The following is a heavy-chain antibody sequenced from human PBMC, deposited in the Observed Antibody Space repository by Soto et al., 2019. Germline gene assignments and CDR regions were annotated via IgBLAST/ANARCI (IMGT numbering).Heavy chain of an antibody. CDR3: AKDLQGIAARRFDY. J-gene: IGHJ4*02. D-gene: IGHD6-6*01. V-gene: IGHV3-23*01. Sequence: GSLRLSCAASGFTFGSYAMSWVRQAPGKGLEWVSAISGSGGSTYYADSVKGRFTISRDNSKNTLYLQMNSLRAEDTAVYYCAKDLQGIAARRFDYWGQGTLVTSPQ. CDR1: GFTFGSYA. CDR2: ISGSGGST.